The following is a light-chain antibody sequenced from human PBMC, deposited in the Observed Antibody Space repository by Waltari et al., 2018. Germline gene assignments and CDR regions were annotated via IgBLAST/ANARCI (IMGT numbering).Light chain of an antibody. V-gene: IGKV2-28*01. CDR1: QSLLDSNGHSY. CDR3: RQALQTPYT. J-gene: IGKJ2*01. Sequence: DIVVTQSPLSLPVTPGEPASISCRFSQSLLDSNGHSYLDWYLQKPGQSPQLLIYLGSTRASGVPDRFSGSGSGTDFTLKISRVEAEDVGMYYCRQALQTPYTFGQGTKLEIK. CDR2: LGS.